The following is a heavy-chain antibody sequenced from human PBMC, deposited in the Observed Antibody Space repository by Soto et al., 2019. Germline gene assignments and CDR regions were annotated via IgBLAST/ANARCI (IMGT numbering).Heavy chain of an antibody. CDR1: GFSLSTCGVG. Sequence: QITLKESGPPLVKPTQTLTLTCTFSGFSLSTCGVGVGWIRQPPGKALEWLALIYWNDDKRYGPSLKSRLTITKDTSKYQVVLTMTNMDPVDTATYYCAHKVRRSSGWYFDYWGQGTLVTVSS. J-gene: IGHJ4*02. V-gene: IGHV2-5*01. CDR3: AHKVRRSSGWYFDY. CDR2: IYWNDDK. D-gene: IGHD6-19*01.